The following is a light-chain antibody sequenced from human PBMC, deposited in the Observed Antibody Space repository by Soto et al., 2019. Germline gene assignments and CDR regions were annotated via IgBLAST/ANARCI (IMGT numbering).Light chain of an antibody. V-gene: IGKV1-8*01. CDR2: GAS. Sequence: AIRMTQSPPSMSASTGDGVNITCRASQDIHIYLAWYQQKPGGAPKVLISGASTLQSGVPSRFSGSGSGTEFALTIRSLQAEDFATYYCQQYSSYPYTFGQGTKLEIK. CDR1: QDIHIY. J-gene: IGKJ2*01. CDR3: QQYSSYPYT.